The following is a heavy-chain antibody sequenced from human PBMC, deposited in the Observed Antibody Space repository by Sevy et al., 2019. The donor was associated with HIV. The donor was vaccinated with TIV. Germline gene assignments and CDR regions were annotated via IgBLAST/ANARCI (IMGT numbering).Heavy chain of an antibody. Sequence: GGYLRLSCAASGFTFSYYDMNCVRQAPGKGLEWVSSISSDGSYINYGDSVKGRFTIYRDNAKNSLYLQMNSLRAEDTAVYFCARNLDYYDTSAFYSWGQGTPVTVSS. CDR1: GFTFSYYD. J-gene: IGHJ5*01. CDR3: ARNLDYYDTSAFYS. V-gene: IGHV3-21*01. D-gene: IGHD3-22*01. CDR2: ISSDGSYI.